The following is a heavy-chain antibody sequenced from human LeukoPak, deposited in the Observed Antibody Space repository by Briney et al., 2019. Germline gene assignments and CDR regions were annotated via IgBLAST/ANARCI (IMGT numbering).Heavy chain of an antibody. Sequence: SETLSLTCTVSGSGYSISGGFYWGWIRQPPGKGLEWIGSIYHSGSTYYNPSLKSRVTISVDTSKNQFSLKLSSVTAADTAVYYCAKSRGQLVPDYFQHWGQGTLVTVSS. V-gene: IGHV4-38-2*02. J-gene: IGHJ1*01. CDR3: AKSRGQLVPDYFQH. CDR2: IYHSGST. D-gene: IGHD6-13*01. CDR1: GSGYSISGGFY.